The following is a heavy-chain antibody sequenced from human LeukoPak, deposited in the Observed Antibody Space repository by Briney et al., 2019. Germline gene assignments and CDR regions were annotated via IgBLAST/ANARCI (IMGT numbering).Heavy chain of an antibody. CDR2: IYYSGST. Sequence: PSETLSLTCTVSGGSISSYYWSWIRQPPGKGLEWIGYIYYSGSTNYNPSLKSRVTISVDTSKNQFSLKLSPVTAADTAVYYCARVGDYNWNYFDYWGQGTLVTVSS. CDR3: ARVGDYNWNYFDY. CDR1: GGSISSYY. D-gene: IGHD1-20*01. V-gene: IGHV4-59*01. J-gene: IGHJ4*02.